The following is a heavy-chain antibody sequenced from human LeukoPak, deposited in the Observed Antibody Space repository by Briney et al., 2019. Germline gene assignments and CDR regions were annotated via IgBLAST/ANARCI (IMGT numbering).Heavy chain of an antibody. J-gene: IGHJ4*02. Sequence: EGSLRLSCAASGFTFSNYYMSWIRQAPGKGLEWVSYISSSGSTIYYADSVKGRFTISRDNAKNSLYLQMNSLRAEDTAVYYCARDISYYDILTGYLGWALDYWGQGTLVTVSS. CDR1: GFTFSNYY. D-gene: IGHD3-9*01. V-gene: IGHV3-11*01. CDR3: ARDISYYDILTGYLGWALDY. CDR2: ISSSGSTI.